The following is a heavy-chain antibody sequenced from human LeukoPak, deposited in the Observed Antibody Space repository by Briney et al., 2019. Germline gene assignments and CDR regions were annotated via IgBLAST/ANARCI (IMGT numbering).Heavy chain of an antibody. CDR3: ARSPFPLDYCGGDCYGFDY. J-gene: IGHJ4*02. D-gene: IGHD2-21*02. V-gene: IGHV4-39*07. CDR1: GGSISSSSYY. CDR2: IYYSGST. Sequence: PSETLSLTCTVSGGSISSSSYYWGWIRQPPGKGLEWIGSIYYSGSTYYNPSLKSRVTISVDTSKNQFSLKLSSVTAADTAVYYCARSPFPLDYCGGDCYGFDYWGQGTLVTVSS.